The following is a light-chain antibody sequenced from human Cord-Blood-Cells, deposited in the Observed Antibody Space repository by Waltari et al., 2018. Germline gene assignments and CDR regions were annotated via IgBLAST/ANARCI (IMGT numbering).Light chain of an antibody. CDR3: QQYYSYPYT. Sequence: AIRMTQPQSSLSASTGDRVTITCRASQGISSYLAWYQQKPGKAPKLLIYAASTLQSGVPSRFSGSGSGTDFTLTISCLQSEDFATYYCQQYYSYPYTFGQGTKLEIK. J-gene: IGKJ2*01. V-gene: IGKV1-8*01. CDR1: QGISSY. CDR2: AAS.